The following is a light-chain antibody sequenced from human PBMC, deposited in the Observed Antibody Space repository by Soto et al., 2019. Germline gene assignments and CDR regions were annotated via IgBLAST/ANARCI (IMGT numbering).Light chain of an antibody. CDR3: QQYGSSPWT. CDR2: DAS. Sequence: EIRMTRSPATLTETPGERATLSCMASQSVSSNLAWYQQIPGQAPRLLIYDASKRASGFPARFSGSGSGTDFTLTISRLEPEDFAVYYCQQYGSSPWTFGQGTMVDI. CDR1: QSVSSN. J-gene: IGKJ1*01. V-gene: IGKV3-20*01.